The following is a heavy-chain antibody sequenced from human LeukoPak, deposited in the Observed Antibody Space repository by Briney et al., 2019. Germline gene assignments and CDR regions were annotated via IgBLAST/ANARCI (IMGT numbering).Heavy chain of an antibody. CDR3: ARGPLAYYYDSSGGFDY. Sequence: PGGSLRLSCAASGSTFSSYWMHWVRQAPGKGLVWVSRINSDGSSTSYADSVKGRFTISRDNAKNTLYLQMNSLRAEDTAVYYCARGPLAYYYDSSGGFDYWGQGTLVTVSS. J-gene: IGHJ4*02. D-gene: IGHD3-22*01. V-gene: IGHV3-74*01. CDR1: GSTFSSYW. CDR2: INSDGSST.